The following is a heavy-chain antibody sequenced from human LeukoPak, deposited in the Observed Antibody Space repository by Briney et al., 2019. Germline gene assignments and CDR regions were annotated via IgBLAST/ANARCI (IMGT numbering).Heavy chain of an antibody. CDR1: GFTFTKSA. V-gene: IGHV1-58*01. CDR2: IVVGSGNT. Sequence: SVKVSCKSSGFTFTKSALQWVRQARGQRLEWIGWIVVGSGNTDYAQKFQERVTITRDMFTSTAYMELSSLRSEDTAVYYCAAGLRGPTVTGKYYYYGMDVWGQGTTVTVSS. CDR3: AAGLRGPTVTGKYYYYGMDV. D-gene: IGHD4-11*01. J-gene: IGHJ6*02.